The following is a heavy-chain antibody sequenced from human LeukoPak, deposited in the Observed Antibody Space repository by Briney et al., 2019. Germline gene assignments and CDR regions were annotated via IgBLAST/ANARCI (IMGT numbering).Heavy chain of an antibody. CDR2: IYYSGST. J-gene: IGHJ3*02. CDR3: ARERTAVAGTQHAFDI. D-gene: IGHD6-19*01. CDR1: GGSISSGDYY. V-gene: IGHV4-30-4*08. Sequence: SQTLSLTCTVSGGSISSGDYYWSWIRQPPGTGLEWIGYIYYSGSTYYNPSLKSRVTISVDTSKNQFSLKLSSVTAADTAVYYCARERTAVAGTQHAFDIWGQGTMVTVSS.